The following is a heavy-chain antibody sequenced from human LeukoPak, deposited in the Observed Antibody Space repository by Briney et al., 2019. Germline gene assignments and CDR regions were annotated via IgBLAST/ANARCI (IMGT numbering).Heavy chain of an antibody. D-gene: IGHD4-17*01. CDR3: AKVKDFYGDFYFDY. CDR2: ISGSGGST. Sequence: GRSLRLSCAASGFTFSSYAMSWVRQAPGKGLEWVSAISGSGGSTYYADSVKGRFTISRDNSKNTLYLQMNSLRAEDTAVYYWAKVKDFYGDFYFDYWGQGTLVTVSS. V-gene: IGHV3-23*01. J-gene: IGHJ4*02. CDR1: GFTFSSYA.